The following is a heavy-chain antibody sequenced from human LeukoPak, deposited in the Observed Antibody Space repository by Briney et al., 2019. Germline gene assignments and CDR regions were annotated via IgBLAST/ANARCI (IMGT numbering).Heavy chain of an antibody. D-gene: IGHD5-18*01. CDR3: AKGAGGFSYYNWFDP. J-gene: IGHJ5*02. CDR2: IYYSGTT. Sequence: SETLSLTCTVSGGSISSSPYYWGWIRQPPGKGLEWIGGIYYSGTTHYNPSLESRVTISVDTSKNQFSLKLASVTAADTAIYYCAKGAGGFSYYNWFDPWGQGTLVTVSS. CDR1: GGSISSSPYY. V-gene: IGHV4-39*07.